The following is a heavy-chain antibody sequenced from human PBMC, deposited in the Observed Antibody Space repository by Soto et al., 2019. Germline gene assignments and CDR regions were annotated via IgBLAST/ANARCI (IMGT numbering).Heavy chain of an antibody. CDR2: ISSRSDTL. CDR3: ARDWDIVILSVPIPNFNYGMDV. CDR1: GFTFSAYA. J-gene: IGHJ6*02. D-gene: IGHD2-15*01. Sequence: GGSLRLSCEGSGFTFSAYAMNWVRQAPGKGLEWVSYISSRSDTLYYADSVKGRFTISRDNAKNSVYLQVNNLRDEDTAVYYCARDWDIVILSVPIPNFNYGMDVWGQGTSVTVSS. V-gene: IGHV3-48*02.